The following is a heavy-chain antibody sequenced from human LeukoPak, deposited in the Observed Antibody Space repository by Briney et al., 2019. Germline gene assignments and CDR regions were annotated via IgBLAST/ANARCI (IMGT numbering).Heavy chain of an antibody. V-gene: IGHV1-2*06. CDR2: MNPNSGGT. CDR3: ARVPRIAAAATAHFDY. D-gene: IGHD6-13*01. J-gene: IGHJ4*02. CDR1: GYTFTGYY. Sequence: VASVKVSCKASGYTFTGYYKHRVRQAPGQGLDWMGRMNPNSGGTNYAHKFQGRVTMTRDTSISTAYMELSRLRSDDTAVYYCARVPRIAAAATAHFDYWGQGTLVTVSS.